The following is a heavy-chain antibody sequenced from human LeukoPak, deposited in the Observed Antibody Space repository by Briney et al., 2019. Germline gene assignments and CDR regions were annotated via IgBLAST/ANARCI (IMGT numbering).Heavy chain of an antibody. V-gene: IGHV1-2*02. CDR2: INGNSGDT. J-gene: IGHJ1*01. CDR1: GYTFTGYY. CDR3: VRVAVTGIAYFQY. Sequence: RGASVKVSCKASGYTFTGYYLHWMRQAPGQGLEWMGWINGNSGDTNYAQKFQGRVTTTRDTSFSTAYMDLIRLTSDDTAVYYCVRVAVTGIAYFQYWGQGTLVTVPS. D-gene: IGHD6-19*01.